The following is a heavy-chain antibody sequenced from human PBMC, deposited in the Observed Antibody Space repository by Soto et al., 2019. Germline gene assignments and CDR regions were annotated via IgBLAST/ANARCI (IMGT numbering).Heavy chain of an antibody. Sequence: GGSLRLSCAASGFTFSGSAMHWVRHASGKGLEWVGRIRSKANSYATAYAASVKGRFTISRDDSKNTAYLQMNSLKTEDTAVYYCTSSPITIFGVVTTYPFDYWGQGTLVTVSS. V-gene: IGHV3-73*01. CDR2: IRSKANSYAT. CDR3: TSSPITIFGVVTTYPFDY. J-gene: IGHJ4*02. D-gene: IGHD3-3*01. CDR1: GFTFSGSA.